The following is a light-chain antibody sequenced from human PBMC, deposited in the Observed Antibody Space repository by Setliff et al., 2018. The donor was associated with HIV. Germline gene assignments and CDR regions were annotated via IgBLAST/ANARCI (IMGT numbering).Light chain of an antibody. V-gene: IGLV2-14*03. CDR2: DVY. J-gene: IGLJ1*01. CDR3: CSYVSTNNYV. CDR1: SSDVGSRYPS. Sequence: QSALAQPASVSGSPGQSITISCTGTSSDVGSRYPSVSWYQQHPGKAPKLIPFDVYYRPSGVSNRFSGSKSGNTASLTISGLQSEDEADYYCCSYVSTNNYVFGTGTKVTVL.